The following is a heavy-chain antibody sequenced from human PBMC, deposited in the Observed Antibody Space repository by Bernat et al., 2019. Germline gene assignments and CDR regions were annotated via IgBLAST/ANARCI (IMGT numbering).Heavy chain of an antibody. Sequence: QVQLVQSGAEVKKPGASVKVSCKASGYTFTGYYMHWVRQAPGQGLEWMGRINPNSGGTNYAQKFQGRVTMTRDTSISTAYMDLSRLKSDDTAVYYCARDYCSGGSCPDYWGQGTLVTVSS. V-gene: IGHV1-2*06. CDR1: GYTFTGYY. CDR3: ARDYCSGGSCPDY. J-gene: IGHJ4*02. D-gene: IGHD2-15*01. CDR2: INPNSGGT.